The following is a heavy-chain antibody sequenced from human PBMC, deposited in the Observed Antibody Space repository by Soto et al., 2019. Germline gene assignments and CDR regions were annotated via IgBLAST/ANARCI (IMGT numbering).Heavy chain of an antibody. D-gene: IGHD3-10*01. CDR1: GGTFSSYA. V-gene: IGHV1-69*13. CDR2: IIPIFGTA. J-gene: IGHJ6*02. CDR3: ARGPRITMVRGVDYYYGMDV. Sequence: GASVKVSCKASGGTFSSYAISWVRQAPGQGLEWMGGIIPIFGTANYAQKFQGRVTITADESTSTAYMELSSLRSEDTAVYYVARGPRITMVRGVDYYYGMDVWGQGTTVTVSS.